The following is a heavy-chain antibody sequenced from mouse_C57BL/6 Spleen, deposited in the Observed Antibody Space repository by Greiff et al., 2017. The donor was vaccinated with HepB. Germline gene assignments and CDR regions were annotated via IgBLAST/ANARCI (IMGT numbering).Heavy chain of an antibody. J-gene: IGHJ2*01. V-gene: IGHV1-80*01. Sequence: VQLVESGAELVKPGASVKISCKASGYAFSSYWMNWVKQRPGKGLEWIGQIYPGDGDTNYNGKFKGKATLTADKSSSTAYMQLSSLTSEDSAVYFCARGGRPLYFDYWGQGTTLTVSS. CDR1: GYAFSSYW. CDR2: IYPGDGDT. CDR3: ARGGRPLYFDY. D-gene: IGHD1-1*01.